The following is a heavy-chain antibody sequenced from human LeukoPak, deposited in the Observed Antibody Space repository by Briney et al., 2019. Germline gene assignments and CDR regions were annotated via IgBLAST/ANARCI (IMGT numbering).Heavy chain of an antibody. CDR2: MNPNSGNT. V-gene: IGHV1-8*01. CDR1: GYTFTSYD. Sequence: ASVKVSCKASGYTFTSYDINWVRQATGQGLEWMGWMNPNSGNTSYAQKFQGRVTMTRDTSISTAYMELSSLRSEDTAVYYCARVRGTMVRGVIYYWGQGTLVTVSS. J-gene: IGHJ4*02. CDR3: ARVRGTMVRGVIYY. D-gene: IGHD3-10*01.